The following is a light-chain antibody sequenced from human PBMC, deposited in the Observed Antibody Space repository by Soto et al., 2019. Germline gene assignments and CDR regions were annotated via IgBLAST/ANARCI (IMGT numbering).Light chain of an antibody. CDR1: SANIGNNF. CDR3: VSWDDSLSGLV. Sequence: QSVLTQPPSASGTPGQRVTISCSGRSANIGNNFVCWYQPLPGTAPKLLIYSNNQRPSGVPDRFSGSKSGTSASLAISGLRSEDEGDYYCVSWDDSLSGLVFGTGTKVTVL. V-gene: IGLV1-47*02. J-gene: IGLJ1*01. CDR2: SNN.